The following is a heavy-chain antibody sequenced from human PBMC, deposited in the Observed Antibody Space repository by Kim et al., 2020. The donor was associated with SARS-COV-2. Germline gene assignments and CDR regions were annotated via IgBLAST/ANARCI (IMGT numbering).Heavy chain of an antibody. D-gene: IGHD7-27*01. CDR2: T. J-gene: IGHJ4*02. Sequence: TYYSDSVKGRFTTARDNSKNTLYLQRNSLRAEDTAVYYCAKEGLTGGFDYWGQGTLVTVSS. V-gene: IGHV3-23*01. CDR3: AKEGLTGGFDY.